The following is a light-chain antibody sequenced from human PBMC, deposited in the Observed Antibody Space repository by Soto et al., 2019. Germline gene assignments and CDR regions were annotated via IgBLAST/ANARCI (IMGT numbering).Light chain of an antibody. CDR1: QSVSRNY. CDR3: KQYGSSPPYT. J-gene: IGKJ2*01. CDR2: GAS. Sequence: EIVLTQSPGTLSLSPGERATLSCRASQSVSRNYLAWYQQRPGQPPRLLIYGASSRSTGIPDKFSGSGSGTDFPLTITQLEPEDFAVYYCKQYGSSPPYTFGQGTRLEIK. V-gene: IGKV3-20*01.